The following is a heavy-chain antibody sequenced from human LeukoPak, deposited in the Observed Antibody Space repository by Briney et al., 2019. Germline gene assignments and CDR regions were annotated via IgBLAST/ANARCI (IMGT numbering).Heavy chain of an antibody. CDR1: GGSISSYY. J-gene: IGHJ4*02. CDR3: ASFSSGWGTFDY. D-gene: IGHD6-19*01. Sequence: SETLSLTCTVSGGSISSYYWSWIRQPAGKGLEWIGRIYTSGSTNYNPSLKSRVTMSVDTSKNQFSLKLSSVTAADTAVYYCASFSSGWGTFDYWAREPWSPSPQ. CDR2: IYTSGST. V-gene: IGHV4-4*07.